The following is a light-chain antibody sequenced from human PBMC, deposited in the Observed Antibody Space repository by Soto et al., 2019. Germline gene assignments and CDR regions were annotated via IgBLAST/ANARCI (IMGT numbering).Light chain of an antibody. CDR3: QQYYSTPFT. J-gene: IGKJ2*01. V-gene: IGKV4-1*01. CDR1: QSVLYSSNNKNY. Sequence: DIVMTQSPDSLAVSLGERATINCKSSQSVLYSSNNKNYLAWYQQKPGQPPKLLIYWASSRESGVPERFSGSGSGTDFTLTISSLRAEDVAVYYCQQYYSTPFTFGKGTKLEIK. CDR2: WAS.